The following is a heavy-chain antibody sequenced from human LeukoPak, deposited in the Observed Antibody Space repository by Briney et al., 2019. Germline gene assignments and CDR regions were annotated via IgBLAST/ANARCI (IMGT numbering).Heavy chain of an antibody. CDR2: INPNSGGT. V-gene: IGHV1-2*02. Sequence: ASVKVSCKASGYTFTGYYMHWLRQAPGQGLEWMGWINPNSGGTNYAQKFQGRVTMTRDTSISTAYMELSRLRSDDTAVYYCARGAGAAMVTPDYWGQGTLVTVSS. J-gene: IGHJ4*02. CDR3: ARGAGAAMVTPDY. D-gene: IGHD5-18*01. CDR1: GYTFTGYY.